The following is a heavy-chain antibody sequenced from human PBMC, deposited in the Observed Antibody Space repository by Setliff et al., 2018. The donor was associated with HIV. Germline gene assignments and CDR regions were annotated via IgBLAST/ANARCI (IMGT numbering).Heavy chain of an antibody. CDR1: GFSFASAW. D-gene: IGHD7-27*01. CDR2: IREEAHGETT. Sequence: PGGSLRLSCAASGFSFASAWMNWVRRAPGKGLEWVARIREEAHGETTAYAAPLKGRFTISRGDSKNTLYLQMDSLSTEDTAVYYCILLGMHGALNIWGQGTMVTVSS. J-gene: IGHJ3*02. CDR3: ILLGMHGALNI. V-gene: IGHV3-15*01.